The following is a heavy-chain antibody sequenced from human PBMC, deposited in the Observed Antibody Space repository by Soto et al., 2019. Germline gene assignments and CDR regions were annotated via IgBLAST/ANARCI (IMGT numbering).Heavy chain of an antibody. Sequence: QVQLQESGPGLVKTSETLSLTCTVSGGSVSSGSYYWSWIRQPPGKGLEWMGYIYYSGSTNYNPSLKSRVTISVDTSKNQFSLKLSSVTAADTAVYYFASDYYDSSGYSDYWGQGTLVTVSS. CDR2: IYYSGST. CDR1: GGSVSSGSYY. J-gene: IGHJ4*02. D-gene: IGHD3-22*01. CDR3: ASDYYDSSGYSDY. V-gene: IGHV4-61*01.